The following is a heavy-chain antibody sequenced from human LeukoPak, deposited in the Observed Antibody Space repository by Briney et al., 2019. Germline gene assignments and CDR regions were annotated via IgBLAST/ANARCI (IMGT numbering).Heavy chain of an antibody. CDR1: GGSISSSSYY. D-gene: IGHD5-18*01. CDR2: IYYSGST. CDR3: ARAAGGYSYGLLFDY. V-gene: IGHV4-39*07. J-gene: IGHJ4*02. Sequence: SETLSLTCTVSGGSISSSSYYWGWIRQPPGKGLEWIGSIYYSGSTYYNPSLKSRVTISVDTSKNQFSLKLSSVTAADTAVYYCARAAGGYSYGLLFDYWGQGTLVTVSS.